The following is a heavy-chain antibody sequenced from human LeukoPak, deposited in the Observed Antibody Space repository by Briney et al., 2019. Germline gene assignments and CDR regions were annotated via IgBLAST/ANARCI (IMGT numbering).Heavy chain of an antibody. Sequence: GGSLRLSCAVSGFTFDVYGMSWVSHAPGKGLEWGFGINWQGGSTGYADAVKGRLTNSRDNAKNSLYLQMNSLRAEDTALYYCARGHYDFWSGYNIDAFDIWGQGTMVTVSS. J-gene: IGHJ3*02. CDR3: ARGHYDFWSGYNIDAFDI. CDR2: INWQGGST. V-gene: IGHV3-20*04. CDR1: GFTFDVYG. D-gene: IGHD3-3*01.